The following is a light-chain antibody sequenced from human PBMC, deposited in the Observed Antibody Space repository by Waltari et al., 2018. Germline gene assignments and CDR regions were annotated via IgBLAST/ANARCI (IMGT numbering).Light chain of an antibody. Sequence: DIVITQSPESLAVSLGARATLNCKNSRSVLYTSINKNYLAWYRRKPGQPPKLLIYCASTREHGVPDRISGSGSGTDFTLTISSLQAEDVAVYYCQQYYSIPITFGQGTRLEIK. J-gene: IGKJ5*01. V-gene: IGKV4-1*01. CDR3: QQYYSIPIT. CDR2: CAS. CDR1: RSVLYTSINKNY.